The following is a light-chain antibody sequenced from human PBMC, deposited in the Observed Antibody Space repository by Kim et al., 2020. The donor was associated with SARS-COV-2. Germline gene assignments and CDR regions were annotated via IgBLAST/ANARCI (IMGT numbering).Light chain of an antibody. CDR1: SSNIGNNY. Sequence: GQQVTISCTGTSSNIGNNYVSWYQQLPGTAPKLLMYDNNKRPSGIPDRFSGSKSGTSATLGITGLQTGDEADYYCGTWDSSLSAVVFGGGTQLTVL. V-gene: IGLV1-51*01. CDR3: GTWDSSLSAVV. J-gene: IGLJ2*01. CDR2: DNN.